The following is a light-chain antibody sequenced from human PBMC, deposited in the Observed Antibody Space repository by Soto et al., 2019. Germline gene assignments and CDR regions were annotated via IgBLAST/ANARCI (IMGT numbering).Light chain of an antibody. J-gene: IGLJ1*01. CDR1: SSEVGGYNY. V-gene: IGLV2-8*01. Sequence: QSVLTQPPSASGSPGQSVTISCTGTSSEVGGYNYVSWYQQHPGKALKLMIYEVNKRPSGVPDRFSGSKSVNTASLTVSGLQAEDEADYYCSSYAGSNNYVFGTGTKVTVL. CDR3: SSYAGSNNYV. CDR2: EVN.